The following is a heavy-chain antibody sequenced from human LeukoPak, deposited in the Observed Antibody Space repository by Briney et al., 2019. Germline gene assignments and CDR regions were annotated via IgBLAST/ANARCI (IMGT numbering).Heavy chain of an antibody. V-gene: IGHV3-74*01. J-gene: IGHJ3*02. CDR1: GFTFSRYW. Sequence: QPGGSLRLSCVASGFTFSRYWMHWVRQGPGKGLVWVSRINSDERSTSYADSVKGRFTISRDNAKNTLYLQMNSLRAEDTAVYYCSGYSSADAFDIWGQGTMVTVSS. CDR2: INSDERST. CDR3: SGYSSADAFDI. D-gene: IGHD6-19*01.